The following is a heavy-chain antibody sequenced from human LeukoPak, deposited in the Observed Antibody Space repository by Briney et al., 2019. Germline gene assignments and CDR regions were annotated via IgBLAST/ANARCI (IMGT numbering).Heavy chain of an antibody. D-gene: IGHD3-10*01. CDR1: GFTFSSYA. CDR2: LYSGGDI. Sequence: GGSLRLSCAASGFTFSSYAMSWVRQAPGKGLEWVSILYSGGDIYYADSVKGRFTISRDNSRNTLYLQMNTLRVEDSAVYYCARDRAPPTSWYFDLWGRGTLVTVSS. V-gene: IGHV3-53*01. CDR3: ARDRAPPTSWYFDL. J-gene: IGHJ2*01.